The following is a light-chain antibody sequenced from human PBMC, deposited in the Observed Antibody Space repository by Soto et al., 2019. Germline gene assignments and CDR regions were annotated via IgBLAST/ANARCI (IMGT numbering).Light chain of an antibody. CDR3: AAWDGSLNGVV. J-gene: IGLJ2*01. Sequence: QSVLTQPPSASGTPGQRVTISCSGSSSNIGGNTVNWYQQVPGTAPKLLIYSNNQRPSGVPDRFSGSKSGTSASLAISGLQSEDEADYYCAAWDGSLNGVVFGGGTKVTVL. CDR2: SNN. V-gene: IGLV1-44*01. CDR1: SSNIGGNT.